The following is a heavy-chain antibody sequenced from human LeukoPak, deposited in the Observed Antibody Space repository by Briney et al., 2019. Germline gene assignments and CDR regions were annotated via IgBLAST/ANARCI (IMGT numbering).Heavy chain of an antibody. Sequence: SETLSLTCTVSGGSISSYYWSWIWQPAGKGLEWIGRIYTSGSTNYNPSLKSRVTMSVDTSKNQFSLKLSSVTAADTAVYYCARVRRYCSSTSCYFFAFDIWGQGTMVTVSS. CDR3: ARVRRYCSSTSCYFFAFDI. CDR2: IYTSGST. CDR1: GGSISSYY. D-gene: IGHD2-2*01. J-gene: IGHJ3*02. V-gene: IGHV4-4*07.